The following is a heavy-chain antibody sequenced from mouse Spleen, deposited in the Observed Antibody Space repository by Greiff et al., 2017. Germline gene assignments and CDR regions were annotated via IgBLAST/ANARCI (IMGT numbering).Heavy chain of an antibody. CDR2: INPSSGYT. V-gene: IGHV1-4*01. J-gene: IGHJ4*01. CDR1: GYTFTSYT. CDR3: TKGAMDY. Sequence: QVQLQQSGAELARPGASVKMSCKASGYTFTSYTMHWVKQRPGQGLEWIGYINPSSGYTKYNQKFKDKATLTADKSSSTAYMELRSLTSEDSAVYYCTKGAMDYWGQGTSVTVSS.